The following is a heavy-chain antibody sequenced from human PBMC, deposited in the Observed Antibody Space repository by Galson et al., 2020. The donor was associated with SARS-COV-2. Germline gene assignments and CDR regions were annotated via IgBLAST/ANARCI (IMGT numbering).Heavy chain of an antibody. CDR3: AGEMLADSK. CDR2: ISNDGTST. Sequence: GGSLRLSCAASGFIFSNSWMNWVRQVPGKGLVWVSRISNDGTSTYYADSVKGRFTISRDDAKNTLYLQMNSLRGEDTGLYYCAGEMLADSKWGQGTLVTVSS. D-gene: IGHD2-15*01. J-gene: IGHJ4*02. CDR1: GFIFSNSW. V-gene: IGHV3-74*01.